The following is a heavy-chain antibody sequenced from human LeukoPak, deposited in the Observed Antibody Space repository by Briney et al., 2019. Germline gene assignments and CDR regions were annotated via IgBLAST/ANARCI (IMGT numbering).Heavy chain of an antibody. CDR3: ASLARGGNWFDP. D-gene: IGHD6-6*01. J-gene: IGHJ5*02. CDR1: GGSFSGYY. Sequence: PSETLSLTCAVYGGSFSGYYWGWIRQPPGKGLEWIGEINHGGGTNYNPSLKSRVTISIDTSKNHFSLKLSSVTAADTAVYYCASLARGGNWFDPWGQGTLVTVSS. CDR2: INHGGGT. V-gene: IGHV4-34*01.